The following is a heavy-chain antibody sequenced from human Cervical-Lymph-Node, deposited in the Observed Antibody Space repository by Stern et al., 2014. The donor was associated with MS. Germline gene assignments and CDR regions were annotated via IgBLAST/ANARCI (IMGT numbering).Heavy chain of an antibody. V-gene: IGHV2-5*02. CDR2: IYWDADE. CDR3: AHTTVTFDEAYGLDV. Sequence: QVTLKESGPTLEKPTQTLTLTCTFSGFSLNTSGEGVGWIRQPPGKALEWLAVIYWDADERYSPSLNSRLTITKDTSKNQVVLTMANMDPVDTGTYYCAHTTVTFDEAYGLDVWGQGTTVTVSS. D-gene: IGHD4-17*01. J-gene: IGHJ6*02. CDR1: GFSLNTSGEG.